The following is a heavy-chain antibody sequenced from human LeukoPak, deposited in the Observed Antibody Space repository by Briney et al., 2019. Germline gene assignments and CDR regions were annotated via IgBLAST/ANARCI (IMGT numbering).Heavy chain of an antibody. J-gene: IGHJ4*02. Sequence: PSETLSLNCTVSGGSISSGGYHWSWIRQRPGKGLEWIGYIYYSGSTYYNPSLKSRVTISVDTSKNQFSLKLSSVTAADTAVYYCARARSSWYPYFDYWGQGTLVTVSS. D-gene: IGHD6-13*01. CDR3: ARARSSWYPYFDY. CDR2: IYYSGST. CDR1: GGSISSGGYH. V-gene: IGHV4-31*03.